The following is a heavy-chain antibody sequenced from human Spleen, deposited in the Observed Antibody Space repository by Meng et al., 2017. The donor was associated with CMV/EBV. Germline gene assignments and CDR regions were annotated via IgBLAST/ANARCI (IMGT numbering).Heavy chain of an antibody. CDR3: ARESSGGMDV. D-gene: IGHD2-15*01. Sequence: GESLKISCAASGFTFSSYDMHWVRQATGKGLEWVSAIGTAGDTYYPGSVKGRFTISRENAKNSLHLQMNSLRAGDTAVYYCARESSGGMDVWGQGTTVTVSS. CDR1: GFTFSSYD. J-gene: IGHJ6*01. V-gene: IGHV3-13*01. CDR2: IGTAGDT.